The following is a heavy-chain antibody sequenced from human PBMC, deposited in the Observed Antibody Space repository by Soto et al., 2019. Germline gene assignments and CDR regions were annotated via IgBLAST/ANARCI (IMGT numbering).Heavy chain of an antibody. CDR3: VLRNWFDP. J-gene: IGHJ5*02. CDR2: INSDGSST. V-gene: IGHV3-74*01. Sequence: GGSLRLSCAASGFTFSSYWMHWVRQAPGKGLAWVSRINSDGSSTSYADSVKGRFTISRDNAKNTLYLQMNSLRAEDTAVYYCVLRNWFDPWGQGTLVTRLL. CDR1: GFTFSSYW. D-gene: IGHD3-16*01.